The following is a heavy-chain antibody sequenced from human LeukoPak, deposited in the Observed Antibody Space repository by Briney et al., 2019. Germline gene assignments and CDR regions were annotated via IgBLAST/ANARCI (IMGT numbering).Heavy chain of an antibody. Sequence: GGSLRLSCAASGFTFDDYAMHWVRQAPGKGLEWVSGISWNSGSIGYADSVKGRFTISRDNAKNSLYLLMNSLRDEDTALYYCARDRVRGGGTYYFDYWGQGTRVTVSS. V-gene: IGHV3-9*01. CDR2: ISWNSGSI. CDR3: ARDRVRGGGTYYFDY. D-gene: IGHD2-15*01. J-gene: IGHJ4*02. CDR1: GFTFDDYA.